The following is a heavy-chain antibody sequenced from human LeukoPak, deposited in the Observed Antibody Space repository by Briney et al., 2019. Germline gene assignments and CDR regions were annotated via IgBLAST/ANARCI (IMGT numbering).Heavy chain of an antibody. Sequence: SGTLSLTCAVKGGPFSTYSWTWIRQTPGKGLEWIGEITHSGSTSFNPSLKSRVAMSIDSSKYQFSLTLDSVTAADTAVYYCARRTRSGDFRFDYWGQGTLVTVSS. V-gene: IGHV4-34*01. CDR1: GGPFSTYS. CDR2: ITHSGST. D-gene: IGHD3-16*01. J-gene: IGHJ4*02. CDR3: ARRTRSGDFRFDY.